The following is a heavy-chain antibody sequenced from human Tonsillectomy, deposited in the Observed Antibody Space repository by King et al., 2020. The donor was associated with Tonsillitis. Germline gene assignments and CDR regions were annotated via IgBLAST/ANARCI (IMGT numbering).Heavy chain of an antibody. CDR3: AKDQVDSSGYSFDY. CDR2: VSGNRGSL. CDR1: GFTFADYA. Sequence: EVQLVESGGGLVQPGRSLRLSCAASGFTFADYAMHLVREAPRKGLDWVSGVSGNRGSLGYADSVKGGLTISRDNAKNSIYLQMNSLRAEDTALYYCAKDQVDSSGYSFDYWGQGTLVTVSS. J-gene: IGHJ4*02. D-gene: IGHD3-22*01. V-gene: IGHV3-9*01.